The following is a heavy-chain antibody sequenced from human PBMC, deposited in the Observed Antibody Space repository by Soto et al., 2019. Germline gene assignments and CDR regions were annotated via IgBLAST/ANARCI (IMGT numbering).Heavy chain of an antibody. CDR1: GFTFRTFA. CDR2: IANSGGAT. Sequence: EVQLLESGGGLVQPGGSLRLSCAASGFTFRTFAMAWVRQAPGKGLEWVSTIANSGGATYYADSVKGRFTISRDNSKNTLYLEMNSLRAEDTALYYCAKDTEMPGRGLDSWGQGTLVTVSS. J-gene: IGHJ4*02. D-gene: IGHD2-2*01. CDR3: AKDTEMPGRGLDS. V-gene: IGHV3-23*01.